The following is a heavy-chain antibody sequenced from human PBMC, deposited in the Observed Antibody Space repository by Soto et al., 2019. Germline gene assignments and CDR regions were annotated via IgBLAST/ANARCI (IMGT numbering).Heavy chain of an antibody. Sequence: EVQLVESGGGLVQPGGSLRLSCAASGLIFSNYKMHWVRQAPGKGLVWVSRINTDGSIIDYADSVKGRFTVSRDNAKNTLYLQMNSLRADDTAVYYCARATDGLHYWGQGTLVTVSS. CDR1: GLIFSNYK. CDR3: ARATDGLHY. CDR2: INTDGSII. J-gene: IGHJ4*02. V-gene: IGHV3-74*01.